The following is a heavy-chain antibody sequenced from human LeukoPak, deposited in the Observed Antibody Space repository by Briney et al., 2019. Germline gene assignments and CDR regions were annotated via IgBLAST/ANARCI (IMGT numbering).Heavy chain of an antibody. CDR1: GGSISSYY. CDR3: ARHEVGYCHGGSCPYYFDY. J-gene: IGHJ4*02. V-gene: IGHV4-59*08. Sequence: SETLSLTCTVSGGSISSYYSSWIRQPPGMGLEWIAYIYYSGNTRYNPSLQSRVTISVDTSKNQFSLKLNSVTAADTAVYYCARHEVGYCHGGSCPYYFDYWGQGTLVTVSS. CDR2: IYYSGNT. D-gene: IGHD2-15*01.